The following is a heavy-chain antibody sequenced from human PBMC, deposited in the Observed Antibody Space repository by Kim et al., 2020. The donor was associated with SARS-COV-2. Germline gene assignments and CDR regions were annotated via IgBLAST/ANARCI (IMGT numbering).Heavy chain of an antibody. V-gene: IGHV4-38-2*02. CDR1: GYSISSGYY. J-gene: IGHJ3*02. Sequence: SETLSLTCTVSGYSISSGYYWGWIRQPPGKGLEWIGSIYHSGSTYYNPSLKSRVTISVDTSKNQFSLKLSSVTAADTAVYYCASGTGIAAADIRRPDIWGQGTMVTVSS. CDR3: ASGTGIAAADIRRPDI. D-gene: IGHD6-13*01. CDR2: IYHSGST.